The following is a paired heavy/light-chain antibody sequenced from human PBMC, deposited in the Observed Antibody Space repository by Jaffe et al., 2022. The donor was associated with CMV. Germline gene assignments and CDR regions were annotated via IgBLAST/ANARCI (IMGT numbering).Heavy chain of an antibody. J-gene: IGHJ4*02. D-gene: IGHD1-26*01. CDR1: GFTFSNYG. CDR3: AKGPFWSYRDTYFDY. V-gene: IGHV3-30*18. Sequence: QVQLVESGGGVVQPGRSLRLSCAASGFTFSNYGLHWVRQAPGKGLEWVAMISHDGKDDYYADSVKGRFTISRDNSKNSLYLQMNSLRGEDTAVYYCAKGPFWSYRDTYFDYWGQGTLVTVSS. CDR2: ISHDGKDD.
Light chain of an antibody. CDR1: QTVYNY. J-gene: IGKJ2*01. CDR2: AAS. Sequence: DIQMTQSPSSLSASVGDRVTIICRAGQTVYNYLNWYHQKPGKAPSLLIYAASSSQSGVPSRFSGGGSGTHFTLNISSLQPEDFGTYFCHQTFSIPYTFGQGTKLDI. CDR3: HQTFSIPYT. V-gene: IGKV1-39*01.